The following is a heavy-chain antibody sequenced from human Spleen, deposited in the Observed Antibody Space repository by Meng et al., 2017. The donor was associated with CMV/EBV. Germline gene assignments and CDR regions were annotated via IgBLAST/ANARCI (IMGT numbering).Heavy chain of an antibody. V-gene: IGHV1-2*02. D-gene: IGHD2-21*01. Sequence: ASVKVSCKASGYTFTDHYFHWVRQAPGQGLEWMGWIHPQSGVTNYAQKFQDRFTMTTDTSTSTAFMELRSLRSDDTAVYYCARRGPSYCGVDCLAWFDPWGQGTLVTVSS. J-gene: IGHJ5*02. CDR1: GYTFTDHY. CDR2: IHPQSGVT. CDR3: ARRGPSYCGVDCLAWFDP.